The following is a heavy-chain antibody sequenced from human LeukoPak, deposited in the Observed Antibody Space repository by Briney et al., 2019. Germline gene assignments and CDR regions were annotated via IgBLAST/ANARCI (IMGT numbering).Heavy chain of an antibody. V-gene: IGHV3-21*01. CDR2: ISSCVTST. J-gene: IGHJ6*03. Sequence: GGSLRLSCAASGLTFSIYSMDRVRQAPGKGLEWVSFISSCVTSTYYADSVKGRFTISRDNAKNSLYLQMNSLRDEDTAVYYCVRDKGHYMDVWGKGTTVTVSS. CDR1: GLTFSIYS. CDR3: VRDKGHYMDV.